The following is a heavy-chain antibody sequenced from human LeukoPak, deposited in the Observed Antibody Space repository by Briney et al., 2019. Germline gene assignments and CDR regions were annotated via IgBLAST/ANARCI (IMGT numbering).Heavy chain of an antibody. Sequence: GGSLRLSCAASGFIFSNYYMGWAHQAPGKGLEWVANIQEDGSATYYVDSVKGRFTISRDNTKNSLDLQMNSLRAEDTAVYFCARRKEVQTTFDCWGQGTLVTVSS. CDR2: IQEDGSAT. CDR3: ARRKEVQTTFDC. D-gene: IGHD1-14*01. V-gene: IGHV3-7*01. J-gene: IGHJ4*02. CDR1: GFIFSNYY.